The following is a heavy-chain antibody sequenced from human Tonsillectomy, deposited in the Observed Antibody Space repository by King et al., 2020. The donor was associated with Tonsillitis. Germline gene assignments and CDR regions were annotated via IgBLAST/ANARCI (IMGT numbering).Heavy chain of an antibody. D-gene: IGHD3-22*01. V-gene: IGHV3-23*04. CDR3: AKVRTWDYDSSGYRDPFDI. CDR2: ISGSGGST. J-gene: IGHJ3*02. Sequence: VQLVESGGGLVQPGGSLRLSCAASGFTFISYAMTWVRQAPGKGLEWVSAISGSGGSTYYADSVKGRFTISRDNSKNTLYLQMHSLRAEDTAVYYCAKVRTWDYDSSGYRDPFDIWGQGTMVTVSS. CDR1: GFTFISYA.